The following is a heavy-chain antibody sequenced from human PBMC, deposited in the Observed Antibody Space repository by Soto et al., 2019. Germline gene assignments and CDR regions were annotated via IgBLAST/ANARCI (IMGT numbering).Heavy chain of an antibody. Sequence: SETLSLTCTVSGGSISSSSYYWGWIRQPPGKGLEWIGSIYYSGSTYYNPSLKSRVTISVDTSKNQFSLKLSSVTAADTAVYYCARKQRVFQYYYGMDVWGQGTTVTVSS. CDR3: ARKQRVFQYYYGMDV. J-gene: IGHJ6*02. D-gene: IGHD2-8*01. CDR1: GGSISSSSYY. V-gene: IGHV4-39*01. CDR2: IYYSGST.